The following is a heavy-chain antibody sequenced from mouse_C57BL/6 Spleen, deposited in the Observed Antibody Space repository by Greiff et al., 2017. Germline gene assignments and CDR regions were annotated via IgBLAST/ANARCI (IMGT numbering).Heavy chain of an antibody. D-gene: IGHD3-2*02. V-gene: IGHV1-82*01. CDR3: ARGGEADSSGYVRDYAMDY. J-gene: IGHJ4*01. CDR2: IYPGDGDT. CDR1: GYAFSSSW. Sequence: QVQLQQSGPELVKPGASVKISCKASGYAFSSSWMNWVKQRPGKGLEWIGRIYPGDGDTNYNGKFKGKATLTADKSSSTAYMQLSSLTSEDSAVYFCARGGEADSSGYVRDYAMDYWGQGTSVTVSS.